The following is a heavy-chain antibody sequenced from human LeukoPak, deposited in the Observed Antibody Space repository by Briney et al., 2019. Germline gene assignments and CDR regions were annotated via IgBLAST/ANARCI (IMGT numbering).Heavy chain of an antibody. Sequence: SEILSLTCIVSGGSTSGGNYYWGWIRRPPGKGLEWIGGISSSGNTYYNPSLKSRITISVDTSKNHFSLKLSSMTAADTAVYYCARLGAGPTYYDFWSGYSSFYFDYWGQGTLVTVSS. CDR3: ARLGAGPTYYDFWSGYSSFYFDY. CDR1: GGSTSGGNYY. V-gene: IGHV4-39*02. J-gene: IGHJ4*02. CDR2: ISSSGNT. D-gene: IGHD3-3*01.